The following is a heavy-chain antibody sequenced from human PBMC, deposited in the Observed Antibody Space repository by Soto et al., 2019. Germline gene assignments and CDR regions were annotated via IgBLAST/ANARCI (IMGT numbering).Heavy chain of an antibody. CDR3: ARDTTFYYGSGSYAPSGWFDP. CDR2: INAGNGNT. CDR1: GYTFTSYA. J-gene: IGHJ5*02. Sequence: QVQLVQSGAEVKKPGASVKVSCKASGYTFTSYAMHWVRQAPGQRLEWMGWINAGNGNTKYSQKFQGRVTITRDTSASTAYMELSSLRSEDTAVYYCARDTTFYYGSGSYAPSGWFDPWGQGTLVTVSS. D-gene: IGHD3-10*01. V-gene: IGHV1-3*01.